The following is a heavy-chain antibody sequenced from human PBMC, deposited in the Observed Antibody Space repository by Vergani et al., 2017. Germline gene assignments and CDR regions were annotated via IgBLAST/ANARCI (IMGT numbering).Heavy chain of an antibody. Sequence: QLQLQESGPGLVKPSETLSLTCTVSGGSISSSSYYWGWIRQPPGKGLEWIGSIYYSGSTNYNPSLKSRVTISVDTSKNQFSLKLSSVTAADTAVYYCARGGPAYFDYWGQGTLVTVSS. CDR2: IYYSGST. V-gene: IGHV4-39*07. D-gene: IGHD2-2*01. CDR1: GGSISSSSYY. CDR3: ARGGPAYFDY. J-gene: IGHJ4*02.